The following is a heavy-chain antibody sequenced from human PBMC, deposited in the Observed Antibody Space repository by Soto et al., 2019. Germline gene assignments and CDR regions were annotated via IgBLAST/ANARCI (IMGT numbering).Heavy chain of an antibody. Sequence: GESLKISCQCSGYTFSNFWIAWVRQLPGKGLEYMGIIYPGDSETRYSPSFHGKVTISADRSIGTAYLQWSSLEASDSAFYFCARSPRSSPYFDYWGQGALVTVS. J-gene: IGHJ4*02. CDR2: IYPGDSET. V-gene: IGHV5-51*01. CDR1: GYTFSNFW. D-gene: IGHD6-13*01. CDR3: ARSPRSSPYFDY.